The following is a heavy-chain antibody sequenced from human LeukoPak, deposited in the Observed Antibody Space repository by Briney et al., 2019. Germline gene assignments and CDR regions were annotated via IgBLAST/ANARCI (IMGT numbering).Heavy chain of an antibody. D-gene: IGHD3-22*01. V-gene: IGHV3-48*01. CDR2: ISSSSSTI. CDR1: GFTFSSYS. Sequence: PGGSLRLSCAGSGFTFSSYSMNWVRQAPGKRLEWVSYISSSSSTIYYAASVKGRFTISRDNAKNSLYLQMNSLRAEDTAVYYCASPHWGYYDTSGSTTGAFDIWGQGTMVTVSS. CDR3: ASPHWGYYDTSGSTTGAFDI. J-gene: IGHJ3*02.